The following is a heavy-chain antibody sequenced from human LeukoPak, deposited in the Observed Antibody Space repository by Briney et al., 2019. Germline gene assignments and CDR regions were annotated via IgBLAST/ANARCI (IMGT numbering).Heavy chain of an antibody. J-gene: IGHJ3*02. CDR1: GYTFTSYY. D-gene: IGHD1-26*01. V-gene: IGHV1-46*01. CDR2: INPSGGST. Sequence: ASVKVSCKASGYTFTSYYMHWVRQAPGQGLEWMGIINPSGGSTSYAQKFQGRVTMTRDTSTSTVYMELSSLRSEDTAVYYCVRSLMRELLRIDAFDIWGQGTMVTVSS. CDR3: VRSLMRELLRIDAFDI.